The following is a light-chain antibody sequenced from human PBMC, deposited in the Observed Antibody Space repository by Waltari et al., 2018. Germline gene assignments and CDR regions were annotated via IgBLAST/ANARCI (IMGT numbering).Light chain of an antibody. J-gene: IGKJ1*01. V-gene: IGKV3-20*01. CDR3: QKYGTLPAT. CDR2: DAS. Sequence: IVFNESPGPLSLSPGERATLPCRASQRVNRTLAWYQQKPGQAPRLLIYDASTRATGIPDRFSGSGFGTDFSLTISRLEPEDFAVYYCQKYGTLPATFGQGTTVEIK. CDR1: QRVNRT.